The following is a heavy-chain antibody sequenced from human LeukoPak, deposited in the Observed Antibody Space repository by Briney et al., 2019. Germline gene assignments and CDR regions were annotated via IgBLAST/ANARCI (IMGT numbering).Heavy chain of an antibody. CDR1: GGSISSGSYY. D-gene: IGHD3-3*01. V-gene: IGHV4-61*02. CDR2: IYTSGST. CDR3: ASSRLRFLEWLLTSDY. J-gene: IGHJ4*02. Sequence: PSQTLSLTCTVSGGSISSGSYYWSWIRQPAGKGLEWIGRIYTSGSTNYNPSLKSRVTISVDTSKNQFSLKLSSVTAADTAVYYCASSRLRFLEWLLTSDYWGQGTLVTVSS.